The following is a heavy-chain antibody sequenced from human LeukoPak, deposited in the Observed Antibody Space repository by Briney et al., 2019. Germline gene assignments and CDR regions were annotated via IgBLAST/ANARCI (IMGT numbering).Heavy chain of an antibody. CDR2: INHSGST. CDR1: GGSFSGYY. Sequence: PSETLSLTWAVYGGSFSGYYWSWIRQPPGKGLEWIGEINHSGSTNYNPSLKSRVTISVDTSKNQFSLKLSSVTAADTAVYYCARVGGTNYYYYGMDVWGQGTTVTVSS. V-gene: IGHV4-34*01. CDR3: ARVGGTNYYYYGMDV. D-gene: IGHD1-26*01. J-gene: IGHJ6*02.